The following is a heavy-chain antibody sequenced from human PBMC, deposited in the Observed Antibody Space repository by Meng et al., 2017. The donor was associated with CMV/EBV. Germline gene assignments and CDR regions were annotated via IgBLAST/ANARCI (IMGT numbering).Heavy chain of an antibody. CDR1: GFIFSSYT. V-gene: IGHV3-21*01. CDR3: ARLYTGYFDY. Sequence: GGSLRLSCAASGFIFSSYTMNWVRQAPGKGLEWVSSISSSSSYIYYADSVKGRFTISRDNAKNSLYLQMNSLRAEDTAVYYCARLYTGYFDYWGQGTLVTVSS. CDR2: ISSSSSYI. D-gene: IGHD3-10*01. J-gene: IGHJ4*02.